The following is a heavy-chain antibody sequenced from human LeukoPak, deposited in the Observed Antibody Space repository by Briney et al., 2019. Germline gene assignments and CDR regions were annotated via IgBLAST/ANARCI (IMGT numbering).Heavy chain of an antibody. CDR2: IIPILGIA. J-gene: IGHJ6*02. CDR1: GGTFSSYA. V-gene: IGHV1-69*04. Sequence: GASVKVSCKASGGTFSSYAISWVRQAPGQGLEWMGRIIPILGIANYAQKFQGRVTITADKSTSTAYMELSSLRSEDTAVYYCARDLEWLQSQGYSMDVWGQGTTVTVSS. CDR3: ARDLEWLQSQGYSMDV. D-gene: IGHD3-3*01.